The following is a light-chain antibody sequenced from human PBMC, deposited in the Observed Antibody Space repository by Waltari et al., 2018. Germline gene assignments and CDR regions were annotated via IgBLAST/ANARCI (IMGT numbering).Light chain of an antibody. CDR1: SRDVGGSNY. J-gene: IGLJ3*02. CDR3: ISYTTSNTWV. V-gene: IGLV2-14*01. CDR2: HVS. Sequence: QSALTQPASLSGSPGQSITTSCTGSSRDVGGSNYVSWYQQHPGKAPKLMTYHVSERPSGVSNRFSGSKSGNTASLTISGLQAEDEADYYCISYTTSNTWVFGGGTKLTVL.